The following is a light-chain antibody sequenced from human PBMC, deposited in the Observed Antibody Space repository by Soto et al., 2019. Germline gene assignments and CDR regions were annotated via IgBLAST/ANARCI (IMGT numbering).Light chain of an antibody. J-gene: IGKJ1*01. Sequence: DIQMTQSPSSLSASVGDRVTISCRASQSITTYLNWYQQKPGKAPKALIYAASNLHSGVPSRFSGSGSGTDFTLTISSLQPEDFATYYCQQSYSTPRTFGQGTKVEI. CDR3: QQSYSTPRT. CDR2: AAS. CDR1: QSITTY. V-gene: IGKV1-39*01.